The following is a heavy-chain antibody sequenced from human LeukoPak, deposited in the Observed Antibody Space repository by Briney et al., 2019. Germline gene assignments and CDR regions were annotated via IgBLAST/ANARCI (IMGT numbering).Heavy chain of an antibody. V-gene: IGHV4-4*02. D-gene: IGHD3-10*01. CDR3: ARDPRFGEFSDYYYYGMDV. CDR1: GGSISSSNW. Sequence: SETLSLTCAVSGGSISSSNWWSWVRQPPGKGLEWIGEIYHSGSTNYNPSLKSRVTISVDKSKNQFSLKLSSVTAADTAVYYCARDPRFGEFSDYYYYGMDVWGQGTTVTVSS. J-gene: IGHJ6*02. CDR2: IYHSGST.